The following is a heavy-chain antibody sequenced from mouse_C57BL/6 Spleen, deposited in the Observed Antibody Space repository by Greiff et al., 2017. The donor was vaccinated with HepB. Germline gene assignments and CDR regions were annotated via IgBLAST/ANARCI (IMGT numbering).Heavy chain of an antibody. CDR3: ARGRYPYFDY. Sequence: VQLQQPGAELVKPGASVKLSCKASGYTFTSYWMQWVKQRPGQGLEWIGEIDPSDSYTNYNQKFKGKATLTVDTSSSTAYMQLSSLTSEDSAVYYCARGRYPYFDYWGQGTTLTVSS. V-gene: IGHV1-50*01. D-gene: IGHD1-1*01. J-gene: IGHJ2*01. CDR1: GYTFTSYW. CDR2: IDPSDSYT.